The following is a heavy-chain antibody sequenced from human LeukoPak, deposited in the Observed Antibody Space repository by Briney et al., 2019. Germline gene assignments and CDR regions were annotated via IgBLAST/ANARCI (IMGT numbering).Heavy chain of an antibody. J-gene: IGHJ4*02. Sequence: GGSLRLSCVASGFNFNMFWMSWIRQAPGKGLGWVAHIDQDGTIQYFLDSVKGRFTLSRDNAKKSLYLQMNSLRAEDTAVYYCARDLAGGVGGDYWGQETLVTVSS. CDR2: IDQDGTIQ. CDR3: ARDLAGGVGGDY. CDR1: GFNFNMFW. V-gene: IGHV3-7*01. D-gene: IGHD6-13*01.